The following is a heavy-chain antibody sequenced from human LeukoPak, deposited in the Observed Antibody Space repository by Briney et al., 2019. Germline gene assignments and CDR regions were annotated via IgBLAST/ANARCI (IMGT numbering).Heavy chain of an antibody. Sequence: SETLSLTCAVYGGSFSAYYWSWIRQPPGKGLEWIGEINHSGNSNYNPSLKSRVTISVDTSKNQFSLKLSSVTAADTAVYYCARGRQGGGDAWGQGTLVTVSS. J-gene: IGHJ5*02. D-gene: IGHD2-15*01. CDR3: ARGRQGGGDA. CDR2: INHSGNS. CDR1: GGSFSAYY. V-gene: IGHV4-34*01.